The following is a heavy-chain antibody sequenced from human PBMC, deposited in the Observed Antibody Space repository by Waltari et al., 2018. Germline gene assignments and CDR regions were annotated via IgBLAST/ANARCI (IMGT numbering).Heavy chain of an antibody. J-gene: IGHJ4*02. CDR3: ARRGLRCQSYLIDY. V-gene: IGHV4-38-2*01. D-gene: IGHD4-17*01. CDR2: IYHSGCP. Sequence: QVQLQESGPGRVKPSETLALTCAVSGYAISSGYYWGWIRQPPGKGLEWIGSIYHSGCPYYYPSLKSRFTISVDTSKNQFSLKLSSVTAADTAVYYCARRGLRCQSYLIDYWGQGTLVTVSS. CDR1: GYAISSGYY.